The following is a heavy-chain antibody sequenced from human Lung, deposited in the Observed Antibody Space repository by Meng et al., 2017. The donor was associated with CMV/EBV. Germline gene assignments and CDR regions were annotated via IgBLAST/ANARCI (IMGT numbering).Heavy chain of an antibody. CDR2: ISSSGSTI. CDR3: ARERYSNYGLDY. J-gene: IGHJ4*02. D-gene: IGHD4-11*01. CDR1: GFTFSDYY. V-gene: IGHV3-11*04. Sequence: GESLKISCAASGFTFSDYYMSWIRQAPGKGLEWVSYISSSGSTIYYADSVKGRFTVSRDNAKNSLYLQMNSLRAEDTAVYYCARERYSNYGLDYWGQGTLVXVSS.